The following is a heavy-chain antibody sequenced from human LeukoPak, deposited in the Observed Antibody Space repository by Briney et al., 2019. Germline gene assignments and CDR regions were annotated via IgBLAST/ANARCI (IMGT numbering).Heavy chain of an antibody. Sequence: PSETLSLTCTVSGGSISSNAYYWAWIRQPPGKGLEWIGEINHSGSTNYNPSLKSRVTISVDTSKNQFSLKLSSVTAADTAVYYCARDMNDHTSYYWGQGTLVTVSS. J-gene: IGHJ4*02. D-gene: IGHD1-14*01. CDR1: GGSISSNAYY. V-gene: IGHV4-39*07. CDR2: INHSGST. CDR3: ARDMNDHTSYY.